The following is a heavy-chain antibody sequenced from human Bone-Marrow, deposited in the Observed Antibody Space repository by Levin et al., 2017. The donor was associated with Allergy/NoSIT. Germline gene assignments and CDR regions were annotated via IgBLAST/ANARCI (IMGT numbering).Heavy chain of an antibody. CDR2: ISSSSSYI. D-gene: IGHD6-13*01. V-gene: IGHV3-21*01. J-gene: IGHJ4*02. CDR3: ARDPEQQLADY. Sequence: GESLKISCAASGFTFSSYSMNWVRQAPGKGLEWVSSISSSSSYIYYADSVKGRFTISRDNAKNSLYLQMNSLRAEDTAVYYCARDPEQQLADYWGQGTLVTVSS. CDR1: GFTFSSYS.